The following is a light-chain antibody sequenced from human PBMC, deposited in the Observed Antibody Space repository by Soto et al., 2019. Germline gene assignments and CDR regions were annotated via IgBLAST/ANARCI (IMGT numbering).Light chain of an antibody. CDR1: QSVSNNY. Sequence: IVCTPSPGTLSLSPAETATLSCRASQSVSNNYLAWYQQKPGQAPRLLIYGASNRATGIPDRFSGSGSGTDFTLTISSLQPDDFATYYCQQYNVWPATFGQGTKVDIK. CDR3: QQYNVWPAT. CDR2: GAS. J-gene: IGKJ1*01. V-gene: IGKV3-20*01.